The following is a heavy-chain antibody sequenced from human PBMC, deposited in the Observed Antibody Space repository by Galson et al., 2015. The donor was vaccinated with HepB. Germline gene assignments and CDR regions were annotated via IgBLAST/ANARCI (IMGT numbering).Heavy chain of an antibody. V-gene: IGHV1-69*06. Sequence: SVKVSCKASGGTFSSYAISWVRQAPGQGLEWMGGIIPIFGTANYAQKFQGRVTITADKSTSTAYMELSSLRSEDTAVYYCAREGYCSGGSCYTPDYWGQGTLVTVSS. CDR2: IIPIFGTA. J-gene: IGHJ4*02. CDR1: GGTFSSYA. CDR3: AREGYCSGGSCYTPDY. D-gene: IGHD2-15*01.